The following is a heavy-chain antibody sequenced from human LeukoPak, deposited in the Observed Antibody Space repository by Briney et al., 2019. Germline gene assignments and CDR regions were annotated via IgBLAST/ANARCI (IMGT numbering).Heavy chain of an antibody. CDR3: ARVTTYGSGSYYNGAFDY. CDR1: GFTFSSYW. D-gene: IGHD3-10*01. Sequence: GGSLRLSCAASGFTFSSYWMSWVRQAPGKELEWVANIKQDGSEKYYVDSVKGRFTISRDNAKNSLYLQMNGLRAEATAVYYCARVTTYGSGSYYNGAFDYWGQGTLVTVSS. CDR2: IKQDGSEK. J-gene: IGHJ4*02. V-gene: IGHV3-7*01.